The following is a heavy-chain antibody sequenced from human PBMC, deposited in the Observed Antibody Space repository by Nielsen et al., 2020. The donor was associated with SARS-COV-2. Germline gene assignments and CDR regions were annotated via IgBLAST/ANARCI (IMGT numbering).Heavy chain of an antibody. D-gene: IGHD6-19*01. J-gene: IGHJ3*02. CDR1: GFTFSSYA. V-gene: IGHV3-23*01. CDR2: ISGSGGST. Sequence: GESLKISCAASGFTFSSYAMSWVRQAPGKGLEWVSAISGSGGSTYYADSVKGRFTISRDNAKNSLYLQMNSLRAEDTAVYYCARAGRAVAGRAFDIWGQGTMVTVSS. CDR3: ARAGRAVAGRAFDI.